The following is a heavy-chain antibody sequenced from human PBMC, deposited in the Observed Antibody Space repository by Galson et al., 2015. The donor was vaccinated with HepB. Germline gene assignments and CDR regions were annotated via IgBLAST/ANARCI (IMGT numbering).Heavy chain of an antibody. J-gene: IGHJ5*02. V-gene: IGHV3-30*04. CDR2: ITNDGNGK. CDR3: ARARYCSSATCPTGWFDP. D-gene: IGHD2-2*01. Sequence: SLRLSCAASGFTFRSYSMYWVRQAPGKGLEWVALITNDGNGKYNADSVKGRFTISRDNSKDMLYLQMNSLRPEDTALYYCARARYCSSATCPTGWFDPWGQGTLVTVSS. CDR1: GFTFRSYS.